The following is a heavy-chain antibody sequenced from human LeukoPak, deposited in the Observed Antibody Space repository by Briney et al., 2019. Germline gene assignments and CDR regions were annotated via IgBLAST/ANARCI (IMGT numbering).Heavy chain of an antibody. D-gene: IGHD3-10*01. CDR1: GYMFTNYW. CDR2: IYPGDSDT. Sequence: GESLKISCRGFGYMFTNYWIGWVRQMPGKGLEWMGTIYPGDSDTRYSPSFQGQVTISADKSINTAYLQWSSLKASDTAMYYCVLAGSGSYYFDYWGQGILVTVSS. CDR3: VLAGSGSYYFDY. J-gene: IGHJ4*02. V-gene: IGHV5-51*01.